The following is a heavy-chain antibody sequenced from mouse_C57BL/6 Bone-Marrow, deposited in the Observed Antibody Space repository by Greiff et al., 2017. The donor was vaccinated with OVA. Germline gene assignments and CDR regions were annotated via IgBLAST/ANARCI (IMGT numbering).Heavy chain of an antibody. CDR3: ARKGRGNYFDY. V-gene: IGHV1-61*01. J-gene: IGHJ2*01. CDR2: IYPSDSET. Sequence: QVQLQQPGAELVRPGSSVKLSCKASGYTFTSYWMDWVKQRPGQGLEWIGNIYPSDSETHYNQKFKDKATLTVDKSSSTAYMQLSSLTSADSAVYYCARKGRGNYFDYWGQGTTLTVSS. CDR1: GYTFTSYW.